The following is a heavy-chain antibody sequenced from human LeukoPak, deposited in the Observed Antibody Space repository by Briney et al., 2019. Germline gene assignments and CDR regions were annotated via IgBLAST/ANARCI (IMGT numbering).Heavy chain of an antibody. Sequence: PGGSLRLSCAASGFTFSSYGFHWVRQAPGKGLEWVAVIWSDGSDKYYSDSVRGRFTISRDNSDNTLYLQMNSLRAEDTAVCFCARTLGGYNYGPYDSWGQETLVSVSS. CDR2: IWSDGSDK. V-gene: IGHV3-33*01. CDR1: GFTFSSYG. D-gene: IGHD5-18*01. J-gene: IGHJ4*02. CDR3: ARTLGGYNYGPYDS.